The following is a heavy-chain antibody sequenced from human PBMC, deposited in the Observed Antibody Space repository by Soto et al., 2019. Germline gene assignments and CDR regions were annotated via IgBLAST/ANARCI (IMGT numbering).Heavy chain of an antibody. CDR2: IVPLFGTA. J-gene: IGHJ4*02. Sequence: QVQLVQSGAEVKKPGSSVKVSCKASGGTFSRHAINWVRQAPVHGLQWMGGIVPLFGTANYAQKFQGRVTITADESTSTAHMELRSLRSEDTAVYYCARDYGHDCSGGNCYFYFWGQGTLVTVSS. CDR3: ARDYGHDCSGGNCYFYF. V-gene: IGHV1-69*01. D-gene: IGHD2-15*01. CDR1: GGTFSRHA.